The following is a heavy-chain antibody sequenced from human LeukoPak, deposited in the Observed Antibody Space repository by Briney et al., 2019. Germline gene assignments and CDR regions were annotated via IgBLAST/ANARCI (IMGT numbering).Heavy chain of an antibody. D-gene: IGHD6-19*01. Sequence: PGGSLRLSCAASGFTFDDYTMHWVRKAPGKGLEGVSLISWDGGSTYYADSVKGRFTISRDNAKNSLYLQMNSLRAEDTAVYYCARERSEQQWLRAFDIWGQGTMVTVSS. CDR1: GFTFDDYT. V-gene: IGHV3-43*01. CDR2: ISWDGGST. CDR3: ARERSEQQWLRAFDI. J-gene: IGHJ3*02.